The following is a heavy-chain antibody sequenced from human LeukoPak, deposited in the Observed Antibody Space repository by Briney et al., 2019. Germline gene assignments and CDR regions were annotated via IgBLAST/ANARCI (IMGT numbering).Heavy chain of an antibody. CDR1: VGSISSYY. Sequence: SETLSLTCTVSVGSISSYYWSWIRQPPGKGLEWIGYIYYSGSTNYNPSLKSRVTISVDTSKNQFSLKLSSVTAADTAVYYCARSWGSSSSIDYWGQGTLVTVSS. CDR2: IYYSGST. J-gene: IGHJ4*02. CDR3: ARSWGSSSSIDY. D-gene: IGHD6-6*01. V-gene: IGHV4-59*01.